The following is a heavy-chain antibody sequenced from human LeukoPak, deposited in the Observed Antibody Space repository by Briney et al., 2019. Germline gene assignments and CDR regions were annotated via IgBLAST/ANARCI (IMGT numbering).Heavy chain of an antibody. CDR1: GFTVSTNS. Sequence: GGSLRLSCAASGFTVSTNSMAWGRQAPGGGVQGVSVIDSDGGTYYADSVRGRFTIPRNNSKNTLYLQMNNLTAEDTAVYYCARDKRGGHGFFDFWGQGTLVSVSS. CDR3: ARDKRGGHGFFDF. CDR2: IDSDGGT. J-gene: IGHJ4*02. V-gene: IGHV3-53*01. D-gene: IGHD3-10*01.